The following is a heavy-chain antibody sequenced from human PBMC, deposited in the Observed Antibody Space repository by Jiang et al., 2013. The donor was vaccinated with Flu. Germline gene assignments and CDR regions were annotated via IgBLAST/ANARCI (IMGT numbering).Heavy chain of an antibody. CDR3: TTDHTPLIRTIFGVVIMRDYFDY. V-gene: IGHV3-15*01. Sequence: VQLVESGGGLVKPGGSLRLSCAASGFTFSNAWMSWVRQAPGKGLEWVGRIKSKTDGGTTDYAAPVKGRFTISRDDSKNTLYLQMNSLKTEDTAVYYCTTDHTPLIRTIFGVVIMRDYFDYWGQGTLVTVSS. D-gene: IGHD3-3*01. CDR2: IKSKTDGGTT. J-gene: IGHJ4*02. CDR1: GFTFSNAW.